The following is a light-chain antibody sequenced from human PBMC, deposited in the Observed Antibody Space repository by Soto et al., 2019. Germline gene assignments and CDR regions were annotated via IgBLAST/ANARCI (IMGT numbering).Light chain of an antibody. CDR3: QQSYSTPALT. CDR2: AAS. V-gene: IGKV1-39*01. CDR1: QSISSY. Sequence: DIQMTQSPSSLSASVGDRVTITCRASQSISSYLNWYQQKPGKAPKLLIYAASSLQSGVPSRFSGSGSATDFTLTISSLQPEDFATYYYQQSYSTPALTFGGGTKVEIK. J-gene: IGKJ4*01.